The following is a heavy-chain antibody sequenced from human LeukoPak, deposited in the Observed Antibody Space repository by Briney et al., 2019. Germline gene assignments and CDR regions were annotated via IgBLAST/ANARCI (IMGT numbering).Heavy chain of an antibody. Sequence: PGGSLRLSCAASGFTFSSYWMSWVRQAPGKGLEWVANIKQDGSEKYYVDSVKGRFTISRDNSKNTLYLQMNSLRAEDTAVYYCAKAVLLWFGELPPMDYWGQGTLVTVSS. V-gene: IGHV3-7*01. CDR2: IKQDGSEK. CDR3: AKAVLLWFGELPPMDY. CDR1: GFTFSSYW. J-gene: IGHJ4*02. D-gene: IGHD3-10*01.